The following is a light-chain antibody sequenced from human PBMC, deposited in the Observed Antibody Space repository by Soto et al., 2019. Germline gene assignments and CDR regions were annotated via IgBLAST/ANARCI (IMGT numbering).Light chain of an antibody. CDR3: PQYGST. CDR2: GAS. J-gene: IGKJ1*01. V-gene: IGKV3-20*01. CDR1: QSVSSN. Sequence: QTTATLSVSPGERATLSCRASQSVSSNLAWYQQKPGQAPRLLIYGASSRATGIPDRFSGSGSGTDFTLTISRLEPEDFAVYYCPQYGSTFGQGTKVDIK.